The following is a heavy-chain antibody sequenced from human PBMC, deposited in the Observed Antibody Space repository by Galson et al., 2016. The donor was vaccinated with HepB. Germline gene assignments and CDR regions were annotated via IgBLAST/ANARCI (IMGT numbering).Heavy chain of an antibody. D-gene: IGHD3-10*01. V-gene: IGHV1-2*02. J-gene: IGHJ6*04. CDR3: ARVAGAAGKTGYYYFYGLDA. CDR2: INPNMNPNEGGT. CDR1: GYSFIGYY. Sequence: SVKVSCKASGYSFIGYYMHWLRQAPGQGVEWIGFINPNMNPNEGGTNYAQKFQGRVNMTSDTSSSTANMELHSLRSDDTAIYYCARVAGAAGKTGYYYFYGLDAWGTGTTVTVSS.